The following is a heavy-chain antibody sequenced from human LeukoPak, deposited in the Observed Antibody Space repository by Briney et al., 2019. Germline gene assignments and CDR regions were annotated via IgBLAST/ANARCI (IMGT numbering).Heavy chain of an antibody. D-gene: IGHD3-9*01. J-gene: IGHJ5*02. Sequence: GASVKVSCKASGYTFTSYGISWVRQAPGQGLEWMGWISAYNGNTNYAQKLQGRVTMTTDTSTSTAYMELRSLRSDDTAVYYCARIDATPYDILTGYYSTYPFNWFDPWGQGTLVTASS. CDR2: ISAYNGNT. CDR3: ARIDATPYDILTGYYSTYPFNWFDP. CDR1: GYTFTSYG. V-gene: IGHV1-18*01.